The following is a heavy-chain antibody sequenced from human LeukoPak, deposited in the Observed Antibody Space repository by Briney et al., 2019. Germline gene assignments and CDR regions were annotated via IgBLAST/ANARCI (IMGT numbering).Heavy chain of an antibody. V-gene: IGHV4-61*01. J-gene: IGHJ5*02. CDR2: IYYSGST. D-gene: IGHD3-10*01. CDR1: GGSVSSGSFY. CDR3: SRGRKTRSP. Sequence: SETLSLTCTVSGGSVSSGSFYWSWIRQPPGKGLEWIGYIYYSGSTNYNPSLKSRVTMSVDSSKNQISLKLTSVTAADTAVYSGSRGRKTRSPWGRGGLVTASS.